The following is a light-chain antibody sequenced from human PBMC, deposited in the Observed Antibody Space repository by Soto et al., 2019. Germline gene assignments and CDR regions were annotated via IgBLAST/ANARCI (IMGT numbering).Light chain of an antibody. V-gene: IGLV1-47*02. CDR1: SSNIGSNY. CDR2: SNN. CDR3: AAWNDSLRGPV. J-gene: IGLJ2*01. Sequence: QSVLTQPPSASGTPGQRVTISCSGSSSNIGSNYVYWYQQLQGTAPKHLIYSNNQRPSGGPYRFSGSKSVTSASLAISGRRSEYEADYYCAAWNDSLRGPVFGGGTQLPVL.